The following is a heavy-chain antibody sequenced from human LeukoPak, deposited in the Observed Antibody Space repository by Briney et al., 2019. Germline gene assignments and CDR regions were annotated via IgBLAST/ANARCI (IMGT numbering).Heavy chain of an antibody. J-gene: IGHJ4*02. Sequence: GSSVKVSCKASGGTFSSYAISWVRQAPGQGLEWMGWINPSGDTDYAQKFQGWVTMARDTSISTAYMELSRLKSDDTAVYYCARGGPGRSFDYWGQGTLVTVSS. CDR1: GGTFSSYA. CDR3: ARGGPGRSFDY. CDR2: INPSGDT. V-gene: IGHV1-2*04.